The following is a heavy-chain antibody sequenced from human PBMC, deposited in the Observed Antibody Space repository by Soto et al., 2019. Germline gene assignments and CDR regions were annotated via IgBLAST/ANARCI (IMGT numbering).Heavy chain of an antibody. V-gene: IGHV3-9*01. CDR1: GFTFDDYV. D-gene: IGHD3-3*01. Sequence: EVQLVESGGGLVQPGRSLRLSCAASGFTFDDYVMHWVRQVPGKGLEWVSGISWNRGSIGYADSVKGRFTISRDNAKNSLYLQMNSLRPEDTALYYCAKDTVPIFGVITHFDFWGQGTLVTVSS. CDR3: AKDTVPIFGVITHFDF. J-gene: IGHJ4*02. CDR2: ISWNRGSI.